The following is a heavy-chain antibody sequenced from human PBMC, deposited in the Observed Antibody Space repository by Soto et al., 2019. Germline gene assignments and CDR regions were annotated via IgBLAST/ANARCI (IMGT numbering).Heavy chain of an antibody. CDR3: AHMGPRYSTNSARGWGLDAFDF. CDR1: GFSLGTYGGA. J-gene: IGHJ3*01. V-gene: IGHV2-5*02. D-gene: IGHD5-12*01. Sequence: QITLQESGPTVVKPTQPLTLTCTLSGFSLGTYGGAVAWIRQPPGKGLEWLGLVYWDDDKRYSPSLVSRLTITTDSSKNQVVLTMTNMDPVDTATYYCAHMGPRYSTNSARGWGLDAFDFWGQGTMVTVS. CDR2: VYWDDDK.